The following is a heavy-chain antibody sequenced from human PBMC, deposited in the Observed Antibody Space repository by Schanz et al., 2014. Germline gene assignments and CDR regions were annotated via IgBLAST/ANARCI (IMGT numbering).Heavy chain of an antibody. CDR2: ISPYNGNT. V-gene: IGHV1-18*01. Sequence: QVQLVQSGAEVKKPGASVKVSCKASGYTFTSYGISWVRQAPGQGLEWMGWISPYNGNTNYAPKVQGRVTMTTDTSSSTAYMELRSLRSDDTAVYYCARVQDDILTGSEYYYGMDVWGQGTTVTVSS. J-gene: IGHJ6*02. D-gene: IGHD3-9*01. CDR1: GYTFTSYG. CDR3: ARVQDDILTGSEYYYGMDV.